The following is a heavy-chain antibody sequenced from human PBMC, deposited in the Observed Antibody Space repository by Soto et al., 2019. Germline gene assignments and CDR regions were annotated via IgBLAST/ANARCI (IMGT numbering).Heavy chain of an antibody. J-gene: IGHJ4*02. CDR1: GDSINNNHYY. V-gene: IGHV4-39*01. D-gene: IGHD3-10*01. Sequence: PSETLSLTCNVSGDSINNNHYYWGWIRQSPGTGLEWIASIYFTGSPQSNPSLRSRITISVDTTKNHFSLQLRSVTAADTAICYCTRHSYTHPGIVDYWGQGTRVTVSS. CDR2: IYFTGSP. CDR3: TRHSYTHPGIVDY.